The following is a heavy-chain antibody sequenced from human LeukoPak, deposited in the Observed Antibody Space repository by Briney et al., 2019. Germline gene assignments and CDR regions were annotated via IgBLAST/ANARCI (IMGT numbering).Heavy chain of an antibody. J-gene: IGHJ6*03. CDR3: ARVRYSSGWSPGYMDV. CDR1: GFSFSTYW. D-gene: IGHD6-19*01. Sequence: GGSLRLSCVASGFSFSTYWMSWVRQAPGKGLEWVSSISSSSSYIYYADSVKGRFTISRDNAKNSLYLQMNSLRAEDTAVYYCARVRYSSGWSPGYMDVWGKGTTVTISS. CDR2: ISSSSSYI. V-gene: IGHV3-21*01.